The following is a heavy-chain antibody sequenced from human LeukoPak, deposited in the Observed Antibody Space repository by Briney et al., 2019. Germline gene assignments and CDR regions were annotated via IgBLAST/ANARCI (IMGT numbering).Heavy chain of an antibody. CDR3: ARVFAVTTPPH. D-gene: IGHD4-17*01. V-gene: IGHV3-66*01. CDR1: GFTVSSNY. J-gene: IGHJ4*02. CDR2: IYSGGST. Sequence: PGGSLRLSCAASGFTVSSNYMSWVRQAQGKGLEWVSVIYSGGSTYYADSVKGRFTISRDNSKNTLYLQMNSLRAEDTAVYYCARVFAVTTPPHWGQGTLVTVSS.